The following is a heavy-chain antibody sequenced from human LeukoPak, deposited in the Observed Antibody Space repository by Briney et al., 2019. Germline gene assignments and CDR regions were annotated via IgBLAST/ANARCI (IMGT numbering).Heavy chain of an antibody. CDR1: GFTFSNYG. CDR3: ARDVSSGSYYDY. Sequence: PGGSLRLSCAASGFTFSNYGMHWVRQAPGKGLEWVAVIWYDGSNKHYADSVKGRFTISRDNSKNTLYLQLNSLRAEDTAVYYCARDVSSGSYYDYWGQGTLVTVSS. J-gene: IGHJ4*02. D-gene: IGHD1-26*01. CDR2: IWYDGSNK. V-gene: IGHV3-33*01.